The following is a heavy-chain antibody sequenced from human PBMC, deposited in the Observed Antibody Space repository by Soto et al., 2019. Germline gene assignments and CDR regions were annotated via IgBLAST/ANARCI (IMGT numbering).Heavy chain of an antibody. CDR3: ARQEQWLVLQWFDP. CDR1: GASISSSRYY. Sequence: QLQLQESGPGLVKPSETLSLTCTVSGASISSSRYYWGWIRQPPGKGREWIGSIFYSGNTYYNPSLKSRVTISVDTSKNQFSLKLRSVAATDTAVYYCARQEQWLVLQWFDPWGQGTLVTVSS. D-gene: IGHD6-19*01. J-gene: IGHJ5*02. V-gene: IGHV4-39*01. CDR2: IFYSGNT.